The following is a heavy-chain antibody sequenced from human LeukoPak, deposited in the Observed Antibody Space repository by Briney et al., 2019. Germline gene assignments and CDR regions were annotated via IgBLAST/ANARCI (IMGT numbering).Heavy chain of an antibody. CDR1: GFSFSGYG. Sequence: PGGSLRLSCAASGFSFSGYGMHWVRRAPGKGLEWVAFIRYDRSIENYADSVKGRFTISRDNSKSMLYLQMNTLRADDTAVYYCARAENGDYRWGSDYWGQGTLVTVSS. J-gene: IGHJ4*02. CDR3: ARAENGDYRWGSDY. V-gene: IGHV3-30*02. D-gene: IGHD4-17*01. CDR2: IRYDRSIE.